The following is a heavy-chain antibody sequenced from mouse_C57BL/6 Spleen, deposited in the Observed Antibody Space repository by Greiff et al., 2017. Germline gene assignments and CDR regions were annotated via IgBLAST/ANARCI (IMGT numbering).Heavy chain of an antibody. CDR3: SRRDYYARGY. CDR2: IYPGSGST. J-gene: IGHJ4*01. Sequence: QVQLQQPGAELVKPGASVKMSCKASGYTFTSYWITWVKQRPGQGLEWIGDIYPGSGSTNYNEKFKSKATLTVDTSYNTAYMQLSSLTSEDSAVYYCSRRDYYARGYWGQGTSVTVSS. V-gene: IGHV1-55*01. CDR1: GYTFTSYW.